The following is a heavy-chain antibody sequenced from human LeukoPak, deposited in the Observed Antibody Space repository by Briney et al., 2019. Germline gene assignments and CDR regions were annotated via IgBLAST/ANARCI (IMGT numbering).Heavy chain of an antibody. CDR2: IFCSGGT. CDR1: GISISTNY. V-gene: IGHV4-59*08. J-gene: IGHJ4*02. Sequence: SETLSLTCSVSGISISTNYWSWIRQPPGKGLEWLGCIFCSGGTNYKPSLKSRITISVDTSKNQLSLRLSSVTAADTAVYYCARHVDYWGQGTLVTVSS. CDR3: ARHVDY.